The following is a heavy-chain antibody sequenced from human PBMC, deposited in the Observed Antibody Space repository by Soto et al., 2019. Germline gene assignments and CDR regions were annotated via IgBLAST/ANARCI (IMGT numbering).Heavy chain of an antibody. CDR3: ARERGEAGYCSSTSCYYQVSNWFDP. Sequence: ASVKVSCKASGYTFTSYYMHWVRQAPGQGLEWMGIINPSGGSTSYAQKFQGRVTMTRDTSTSTVYMELSSLRSEDTAVYYCARERGEAGYCSSTSCYYQVSNWFDPWGQGTLVTVSS. CDR1: GYTFTSYY. CDR2: INPSGGST. D-gene: IGHD2-2*03. J-gene: IGHJ5*02. V-gene: IGHV1-46*01.